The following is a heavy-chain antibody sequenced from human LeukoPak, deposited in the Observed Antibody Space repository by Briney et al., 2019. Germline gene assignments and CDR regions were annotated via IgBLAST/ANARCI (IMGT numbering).Heavy chain of an antibody. CDR3: AREVPGDIVAPNYYYYGMDV. D-gene: IGHD5-12*01. V-gene: IGHV1-69*04. CDR1: GGTFSSYA. Sequence: SVKVSCKASGGTFSSYAISWVRQAPGQGLEWMGRIIPILGIANYAQKFQGRVTITADKSTSTAYMELSSLRSEDTAVYYCAREVPGDIVAPNYYYYGMDVWGQGTTVTVSS. J-gene: IGHJ6*02. CDR2: IIPILGIA.